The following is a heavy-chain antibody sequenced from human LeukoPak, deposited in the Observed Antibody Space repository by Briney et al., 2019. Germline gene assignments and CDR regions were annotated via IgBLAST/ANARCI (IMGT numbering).Heavy chain of an antibody. CDR3: ARDLGGIYFDY. D-gene: IGHD1-26*01. CDR1: DASISGYY. J-gene: IGHJ4*02. CDR2: IHFSGST. V-gene: IGHV4-59*01. Sequence: SETLSLTCTVSDASISGYYWSWIRQPPGKGLEWIGSIHFSGSTNYNPSLRSRVTISVDTSKNQLSLKLSSVTAPDTAVYYCARDLGGIYFDYWGQGTLVTVSS.